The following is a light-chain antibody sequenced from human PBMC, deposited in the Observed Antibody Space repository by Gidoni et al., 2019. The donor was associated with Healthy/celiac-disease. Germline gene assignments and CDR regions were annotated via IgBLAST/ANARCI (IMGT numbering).Light chain of an antibody. J-gene: IGLJ2*01. CDR1: KLGDKY. CDR2: RDS. V-gene: IGLV3-1*01. Sequence: SYELTQPPSVSVSPGQTASITCSGDKLGDKYACWHQQKPGQSPVLVIYRDSKRPSGIPERFSGSNSGNTATLTISGTQAMDEADYYCQAWDSSTVVFGGGTKLTVL. CDR3: QAWDSSTVV.